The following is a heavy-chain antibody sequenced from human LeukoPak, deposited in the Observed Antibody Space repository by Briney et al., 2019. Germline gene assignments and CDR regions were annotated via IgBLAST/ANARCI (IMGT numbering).Heavy chain of an antibody. V-gene: IGHV3-48*01. J-gene: IGHJ4*02. Sequence: GGSLRLSCAASGFTFNRYSMNWVRQAPGKGLEWVAYISSSGTGIYYADSVKGRFAISRDNATNSVYLQMNSLRGEDTAVYHCAASYSETQLYYFDYWGQGNLVTVSS. CDR3: AASYSETQLYYFDY. D-gene: IGHD1-26*01. CDR2: ISSSGTGI. CDR1: GFTFNRYS.